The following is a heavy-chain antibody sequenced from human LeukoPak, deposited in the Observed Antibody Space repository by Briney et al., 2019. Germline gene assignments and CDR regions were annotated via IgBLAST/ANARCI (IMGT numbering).Heavy chain of an antibody. D-gene: IGHD6-19*01. CDR2: IWYDGSNK. CDR1: GFTFSSYG. J-gene: IGHJ4*02. CDR3: AREGLIAVLDY. V-gene: IGHV3-33*01. Sequence: GGSLRLSCAASGFTFSSYGMHWVRQAPGKGLEWVAVIWYDGSNKYYADSVKGRFTISRDNSKDTLYLQMNSLRAEDTAVYYCAREGLIAVLDYWGQGTLVTVSS.